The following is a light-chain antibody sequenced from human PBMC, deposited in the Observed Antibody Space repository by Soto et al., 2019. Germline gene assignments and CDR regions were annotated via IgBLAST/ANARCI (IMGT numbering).Light chain of an antibody. CDR2: KVS. V-gene: IGKV1-5*03. CDR1: QNIDSW. Sequence: DIQMTQSPSTLSASVADRVTITCRASQNIDSWLAWFQQKPGKAPKVLIYKVSSLDSGVPSRFSGSGYGTEFTLSISSLQPDDFATYYCQQYRSASWTFGQGTKVEIK. J-gene: IGKJ1*01. CDR3: QQYRSASWT.